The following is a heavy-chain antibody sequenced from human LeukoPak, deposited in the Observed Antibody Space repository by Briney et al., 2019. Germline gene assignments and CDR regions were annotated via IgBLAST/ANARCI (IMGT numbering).Heavy chain of an antibody. V-gene: IGHV3-7*01. Sequence: GGSLRLSCEASGFTFSSQWMSWVRQAPGKGLEWVATIKQDGSEKDYVDSVTGRFTISRDNAKNSLYLQMNSLRDEDTAVYYCARDTSAWRYGMDVWGQGTTVTVSS. J-gene: IGHJ6*02. CDR2: IKQDGSEK. CDR1: GFTFSSQW. CDR3: ARDTSAWRYGMDV. D-gene: IGHD6-19*01.